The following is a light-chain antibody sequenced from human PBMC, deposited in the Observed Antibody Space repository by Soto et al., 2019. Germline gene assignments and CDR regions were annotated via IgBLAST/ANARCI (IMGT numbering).Light chain of an antibody. J-gene: IGLJ1*01. CDR2: DVS. CDR3: GSHAGSSTYL. V-gene: IGLV2-14*03. Sequence: QSALTQPASVSGSPGQSITISCTGTISDVGSYNYVSWYQQYPGKAPKLMIYDVSTRPSGVSDRFSGSKSGNTASLTISGLRAEDEADYYCGSHAGSSTYLFGNGTKVTVL. CDR1: ISDVGSYNY.